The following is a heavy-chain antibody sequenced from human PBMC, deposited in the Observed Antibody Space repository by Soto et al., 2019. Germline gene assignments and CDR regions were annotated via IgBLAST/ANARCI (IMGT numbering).Heavy chain of an antibody. V-gene: IGHV3-33*01. J-gene: IGHJ4*02. CDR1: GFTFSSYG. CDR3: ARAMGGYGYFDY. Sequence: QVQLVESGGGVVQPGRSLRLSCAASGFTFSSYGMHWVRQAPGKGLEWVAVIWYDGSNKYYADSVKGRFTISRDNSKNTLYLQMNSLRAEDTAVYYCARAMGGYGYFDYWGQGTLVTVSS. D-gene: IGHD2-15*01. CDR2: IWYDGSNK.